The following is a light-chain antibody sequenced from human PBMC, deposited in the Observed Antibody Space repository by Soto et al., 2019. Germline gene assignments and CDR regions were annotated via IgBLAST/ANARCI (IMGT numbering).Light chain of an antibody. CDR1: QDISKF. CDR3: QQYDNLPYT. CDR2: DAS. Sequence: DIQMTQSPSSLSAAVGDRITIACQASQDISKFLNWFQQRPGKAPKLLIYDASNLETGVPSRFTGSGSGTDFSLTISSLQPEDIATYYCQQYDNLPYTFGQGTKLEIK. J-gene: IGKJ2*01. V-gene: IGKV1-33*01.